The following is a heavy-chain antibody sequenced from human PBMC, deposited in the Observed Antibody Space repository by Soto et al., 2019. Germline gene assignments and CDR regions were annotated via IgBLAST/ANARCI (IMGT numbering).Heavy chain of an antibody. Sequence: GGSLRLSCTASGFVFLNYAFHWVRQAPGKGLEWVAVISFDGSDLFHADSVKGRFTISRDNSRDTLYLQMSSLRADDTAVYYCARVGNYGDSPYYNYGSDVWGQGTTVTVSS. CDR2: ISFDGSDL. V-gene: IGHV3-30-3*01. D-gene: IGHD4-17*01. CDR3: ARVGNYGDSPYYNYGSDV. CDR1: GFVFLNYA. J-gene: IGHJ6*02.